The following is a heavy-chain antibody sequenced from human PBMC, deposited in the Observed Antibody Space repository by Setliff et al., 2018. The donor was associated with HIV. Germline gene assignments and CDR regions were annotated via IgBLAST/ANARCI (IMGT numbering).Heavy chain of an antibody. D-gene: IGHD5-12*01. V-gene: IGHV3-66*01. J-gene: IGHJ4*02. CDR3: ARDWRSGYDLNFDY. CDR2: IYSDDYT. CDR1: GFSVSNKY. Sequence: GSLRLSCAASGFSVSNKYMTWVRQAPGKGLEWVSIIYSDDYTYYSDSVKGRFTISRDKSKNILYLQMSSLRAEDTAVYYCARDWRSGYDLNFDYWGQGTLVTVSS.